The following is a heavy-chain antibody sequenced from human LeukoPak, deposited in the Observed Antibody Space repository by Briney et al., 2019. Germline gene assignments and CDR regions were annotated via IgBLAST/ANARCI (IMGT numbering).Heavy chain of an antibody. J-gene: IGHJ3*02. D-gene: IGHD5-12*01. V-gene: IGHV1-46*01. CDR3: ARGGYSGYDQDAFDI. Sequence: ASVKVSCKASGYTFTSYYMHWVRQAPGQGLEWMGIINPSGGSTSYAQKFQGRVTITADESTSTAYMELSSLRSEDTAVYYCARGGYSGYDQDAFDIWGQGTMVTVSS. CDR2: INPSGGST. CDR1: GYTFTSYY.